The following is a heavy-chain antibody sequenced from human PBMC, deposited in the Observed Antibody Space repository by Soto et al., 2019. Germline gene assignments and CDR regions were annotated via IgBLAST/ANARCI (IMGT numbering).Heavy chain of an antibody. CDR1: GFTVSTNY. CDR3: ANSPNQKYCFDY. CDR2: IYSGVRT. V-gene: IGHV3-66*01. Sequence: EVQLVESGGGLVQPGGSLRLSCAASGFTVSTNYMSWVRQAPGKGLEWVSVIYSGVRTYYADSVKGRFTISRDNSKNTLYLQMDSLRAEETAVYYCANSPNQKYCFDYWGQGTLVAVSS. J-gene: IGHJ4*02.